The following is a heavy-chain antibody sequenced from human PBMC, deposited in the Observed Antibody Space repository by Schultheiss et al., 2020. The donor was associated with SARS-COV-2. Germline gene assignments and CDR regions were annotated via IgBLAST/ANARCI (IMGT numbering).Heavy chain of an antibody. CDR2: IDWDDDK. CDR1: GGSISSYY. D-gene: IGHD3-22*01. J-gene: IGHJ4*02. V-gene: IGHV2-70*11. CDR3: ARVGVDSSGYEWAYFDY. Sequence: TLSLTCTVSGGSISSYYWSWIRQPPGKALEWLARIDWDDDKYYSTSLKTRLTISKDTSKNQVVLTMTNMDPVDTATYYCARVGVDSSGYEWAYFDYWGQGTLVTVSS.